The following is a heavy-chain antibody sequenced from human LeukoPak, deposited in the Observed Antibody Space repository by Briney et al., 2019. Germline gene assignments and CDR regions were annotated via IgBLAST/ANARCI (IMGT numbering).Heavy chain of an antibody. Sequence: GASVKVSCKASGYTFTGYYMHWVRQAPGQGLEWLGWINPKSGDTNYAQKFQDRVTMTRDTSISTAYMDLSRLTSDDTAIYYCARDTLPTTIIAAPSDAFDVWGQGTLVTVSS. CDR1: GYTFTGYY. CDR2: INPKSGDT. CDR3: ARDTLPTTIIAAPSDAFDV. J-gene: IGHJ3*01. V-gene: IGHV1-2*02. D-gene: IGHD6-13*01.